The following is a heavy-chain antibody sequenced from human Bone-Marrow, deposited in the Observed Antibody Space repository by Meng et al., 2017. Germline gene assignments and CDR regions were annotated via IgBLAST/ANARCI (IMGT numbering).Heavy chain of an antibody. CDR2: ISYDGNKK. D-gene: IGHD3-10*01. CDR3: ARDIVERISMVRGIIITRDYSYYNMDV. V-gene: IGHV3-30*01. CDR1: GFTFSSYA. Sequence: GESLKISCAAAGFTFSSYARHWVRQAPGKGLEWGAVISYDGNKKYYEDSVKGRFTISRDNSKNTLYLQMNSLRAEDTAMYYCARDIVERISMVRGIIITRDYSYYNMDVWGQGATVTVSS. J-gene: IGHJ6*02.